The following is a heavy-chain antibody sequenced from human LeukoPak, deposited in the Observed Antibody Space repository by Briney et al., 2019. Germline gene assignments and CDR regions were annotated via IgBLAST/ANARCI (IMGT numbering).Heavy chain of an antibody. CDR1: GCSISSGYY. Sequence: SETLSLTCAVSGCSISSGYYWSWIRQPPGKGLEWIGSIYHSGSTYYNPSLKSRVTISVDTSKNQFSLKLSSVTAADTAVYYCARDQSAYSSGWYSNFDYWGQGTLVTVSS. J-gene: IGHJ4*02. V-gene: IGHV4-38-2*02. CDR3: ARDQSAYSSGWYSNFDY. CDR2: IYHSGST. D-gene: IGHD6-19*01.